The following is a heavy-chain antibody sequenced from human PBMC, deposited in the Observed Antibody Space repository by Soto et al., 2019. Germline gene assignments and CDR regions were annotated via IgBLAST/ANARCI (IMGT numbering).Heavy chain of an antibody. J-gene: IGHJ4*02. CDR3: ARESCSGGSCYSDLNYFDY. CDR2: IYYSGST. Sequence: SETLSLTCTVSGVSISSYCWSWIRQPPGKGLEWIGYIYYSGSTNYNPSLKSRVTISVDTSKNQFSLKLSSVTAADTAVYYCARESCSGGSCYSDLNYFDYWGQGTLVTVSS. V-gene: IGHV4-59*01. D-gene: IGHD2-15*01. CDR1: GVSISSYC.